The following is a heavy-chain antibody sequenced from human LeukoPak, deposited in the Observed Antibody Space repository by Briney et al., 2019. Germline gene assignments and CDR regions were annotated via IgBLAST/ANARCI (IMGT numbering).Heavy chain of an antibody. V-gene: IGHV3-7*03. J-gene: IGHJ4*02. CDR1: GFTFSSYW. CDR3: ARELLSAFDY. CDR2: IKQDGSEK. Sequence: PGGSLRLSCAASGFTFSSYWMSWVRQAPGKGLEWVANIKQDGSEKYYVDSVKGRFTISRDNSKNTLYLQMNSLRTEDTAVYYCARELLSAFDYWGQGTLVTVSS. D-gene: IGHD2-2*01.